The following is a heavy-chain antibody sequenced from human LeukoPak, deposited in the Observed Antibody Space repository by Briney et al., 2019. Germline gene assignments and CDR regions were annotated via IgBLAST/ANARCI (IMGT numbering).Heavy chain of an antibody. CDR1: GFTVSINY. CDR3: ARVEMPIIAVFDY. J-gene: IGHJ4*02. Sequence: GGSLRLSCAVSGFTVSINYMAWVRQAPGKGLEWVSLVYGDGSTYYADSVKGRFTISRDNSNNTLYLQMNSLRPEDTAVYYCARVEMPIIAVFDYWGQGTLVTVSS. V-gene: IGHV3-66*02. D-gene: IGHD5-24*01. CDR2: VYGDGST.